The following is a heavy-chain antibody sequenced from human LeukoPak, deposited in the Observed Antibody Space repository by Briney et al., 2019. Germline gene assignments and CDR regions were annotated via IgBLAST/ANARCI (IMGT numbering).Heavy chain of an antibody. J-gene: IGHJ4*02. Sequence: PSETLSLTCTVSGGSISSYYWSWIRQPPGKGLEWIGYIYTSGSTNYNPSLKSRVTISVDTSKNQFSLKLSSVTAADTAVYYCARSYGSSHLLGYWGQGTLVTVSS. CDR2: IYTSGST. D-gene: IGHD6-6*01. V-gene: IGHV4-4*09. CDR1: GGSISSYY. CDR3: ARSYGSSHLLGY.